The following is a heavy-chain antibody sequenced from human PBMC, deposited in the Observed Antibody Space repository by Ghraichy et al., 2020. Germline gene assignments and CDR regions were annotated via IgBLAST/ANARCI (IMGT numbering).Heavy chain of an antibody. CDR2: IFYTGTA. Sequence: GSLRLSCSVSGGSMSPFHWSWVRKSPGKGLEWIGNIFYTGTATYNSALKSRVTISIDTSTNQFSLKLRSMTAADTAVYYCARVMTSSCGGDCYSYYFAFWGQGTLVTASS. CDR1: GGSMSPFH. D-gene: IGHD2-21*02. CDR3: ARVMTSSCGGDCYSYYFAF. J-gene: IGHJ4*02. V-gene: IGHV4-59*01.